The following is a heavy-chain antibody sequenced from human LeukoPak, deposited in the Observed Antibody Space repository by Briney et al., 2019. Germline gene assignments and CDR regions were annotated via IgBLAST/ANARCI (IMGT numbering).Heavy chain of an antibody. CDR3: ARGEGYSGSYLY. CDR1: GFTFSSYA. V-gene: IGHV3-30-3*01. Sequence: GSLRLSCAASGFTFSSYAMHWVRQAPGKGLEWVAVISYDGSNKYYADSVKGRFTISRDNSKNTLYLQMNSLRAEDTAVYYCARGEGYSGSYLYWGQGTLVTVSS. D-gene: IGHD1-26*01. CDR2: ISYDGSNK. J-gene: IGHJ4*02.